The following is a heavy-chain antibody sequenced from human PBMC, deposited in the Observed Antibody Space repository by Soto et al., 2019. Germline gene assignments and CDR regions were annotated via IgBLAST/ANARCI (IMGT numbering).Heavy chain of an antibody. CDR3: ARGHEGVAATH. CDR1: GGFLSGYY. CDR2: VKDGGHT. D-gene: IGHD6-25*01. Sequence: QVQLQQWGAGLLKPSETLSLNCAVTGGFLSGYYWSWIRQPPGRGLEWIGEVKDGGHTNYSPSLSGXXTXSXXPSNHQFSLRLNSVPAAATGVYYCARGHEGVAATHWDQGSLVTVSS. V-gene: IGHV4-34*01. J-gene: IGHJ4*02.